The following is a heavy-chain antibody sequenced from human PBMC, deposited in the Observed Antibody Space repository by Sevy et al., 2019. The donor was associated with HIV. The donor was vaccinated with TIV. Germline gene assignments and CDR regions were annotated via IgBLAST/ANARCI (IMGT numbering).Heavy chain of an antibody. V-gene: IGHV3-23*01. CDR3: AKDLGILGSIRPGAFDV. CDR2: ISGSGLNT. Sequence: GESLKISCAASGSAFNSHAITWVRQSPGKGLEWVSIISGSGLNTFYADSVKGRSTISRDKSKNTVYLQLESLRGEDTAVYYCAKDLGILGSIRPGAFDVWGQGTAVTVSS. D-gene: IGHD1-26*01. CDR1: GSAFNSHA. J-gene: IGHJ3*01.